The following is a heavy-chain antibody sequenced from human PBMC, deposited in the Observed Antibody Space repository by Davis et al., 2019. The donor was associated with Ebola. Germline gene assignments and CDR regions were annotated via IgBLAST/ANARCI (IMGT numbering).Heavy chain of an antibody. Sequence: GESLKISCAASGFTFSSYAMHWVRQAPGKGLEWVADISYDGSNKYYADSVKGRFTISRDNSKNTLYLQMNSLRAEDTAVYYCARDSAPLEDYYYMDVWGKGTTVTVSS. CDR1: GFTFSSYA. D-gene: IGHD1-1*01. J-gene: IGHJ6*03. V-gene: IGHV3-30*14. CDR2: ISYDGSNK. CDR3: ARDSAPLEDYYYMDV.